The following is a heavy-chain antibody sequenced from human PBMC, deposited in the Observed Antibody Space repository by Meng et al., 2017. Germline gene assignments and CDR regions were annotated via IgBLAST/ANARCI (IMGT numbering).Heavy chain of an antibody. CDR2: MFASGSP. D-gene: IGHD6-13*01. CDR1: GGSISGYF. Sequence: SETLSLTCTVSGGSISGYFWSWIRQPAGKGLEWTGRMFASGSPNYNPSLKSRVTMSVDTSKNQFSLNLNSVTAADTAIYYCARGRNAPSSSWYDSCGQGRLVAFSS. J-gene: IGHJ5*01. CDR3: ARGRNAPSSSWYDS. V-gene: IGHV4-4*07.